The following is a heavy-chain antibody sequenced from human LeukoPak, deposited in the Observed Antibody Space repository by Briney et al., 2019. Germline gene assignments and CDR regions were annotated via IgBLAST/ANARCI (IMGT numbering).Heavy chain of an antibody. J-gene: IGHJ4*02. CDR3: ASLVAAKLPYY. V-gene: IGHV4-39*01. Sequence: PSETLFLTCTVSGFSLSSTTYYWCWIRQPPGKGLEWIGGLYYSGSTYYNPSLKSRVTIYADTSKNQFSLKLSSVTAADTAVYYCASLVAAKLPYYWGQGTLVTVSS. CDR1: GFSLSSTTYY. D-gene: IGHD2-15*01. CDR2: LYYSGST.